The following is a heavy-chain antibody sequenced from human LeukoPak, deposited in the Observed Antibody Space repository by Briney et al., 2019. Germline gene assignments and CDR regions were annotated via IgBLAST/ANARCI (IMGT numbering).Heavy chain of an antibody. Sequence: GASVKVSCKASGYTFTSYYMHWLRQAPGQGLEWMGIINPSGGSTSYAQKFQGRVTMTRDTSTSTVYMELSSLRSEDTAVYYCASWVENYDSSGYLDYWGQGTLVTVSS. CDR3: ASWVENYDSSGYLDY. CDR1: GYTFTSYY. V-gene: IGHV1-46*01. J-gene: IGHJ4*02. CDR2: INPSGGST. D-gene: IGHD3-22*01.